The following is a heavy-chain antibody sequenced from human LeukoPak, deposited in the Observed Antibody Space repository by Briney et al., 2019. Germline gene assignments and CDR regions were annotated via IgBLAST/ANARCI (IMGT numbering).Heavy chain of an antibody. CDR3: ARDWCSGGSCSTFAY. CDR2: IKQDGSER. D-gene: IGHD2-15*01. J-gene: IGHJ4*02. Sequence: GGSLRLSCAASGFTFSSYWMSWVRQAPGKGLEWVGNIKQDGSERYYVDSVKGRFTISRDNAKNSLYLQMNSLRAEDTAVYYCARDWCSGGSCSTFAYWGQGTLVTVSS. V-gene: IGHV3-7*01. CDR1: GFTFSSYW.